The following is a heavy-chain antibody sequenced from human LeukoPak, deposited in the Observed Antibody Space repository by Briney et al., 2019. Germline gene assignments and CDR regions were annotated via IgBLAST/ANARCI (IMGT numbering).Heavy chain of an antibody. V-gene: IGHV4-59*08. D-gene: IGHD3-10*01. Sequence: SETLSLTCTVSGGSINSNYWTWIRQPPGKGLEWIDHIYNNGGTNFNPSLKSRVTISLDTSKKQVSLKLSSVTAADTAVYYCAGQGYYYTSGRTFDVWGQGTMVAVSS. CDR3: AGQGYYYTSGRTFDV. CDR2: IYNNGGT. J-gene: IGHJ3*01. CDR1: GGSINSNY.